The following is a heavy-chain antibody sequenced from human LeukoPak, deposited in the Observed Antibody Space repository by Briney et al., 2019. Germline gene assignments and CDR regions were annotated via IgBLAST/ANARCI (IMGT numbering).Heavy chain of an antibody. CDR3: RSGIDY. Sequence: GGSLRLSCAASGFTFNYVWMSWVRQAPGKGLEWVGRIKSKTDGGTADYAAPVKGRFTILRDDSKNTLYLRMSSLKIEDTAVYYCRSGIDYWGQGTLVTVSS. CDR1: GFTFNYVW. J-gene: IGHJ4*02. V-gene: IGHV3-15*01. CDR2: IKSKTDGGTA.